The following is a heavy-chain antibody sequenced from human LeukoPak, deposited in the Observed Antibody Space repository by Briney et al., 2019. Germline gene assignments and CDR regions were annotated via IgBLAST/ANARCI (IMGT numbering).Heavy chain of an antibody. CDR1: GYTFTSYG. CDR2: ISAYNGNT. D-gene: IGHD2-15*01. V-gene: IGHV1-18*01. CDR3: AREIRTPHCSGGSCYPYYYYYYGMDV. J-gene: IGHJ6*02. Sequence: ASVKVSCKASGYTFTSYGISWVRQAPGQGLEWMGWISAYNGNTNYAQKLQGRVTMTTDTSTSTAYMELRSLRSDDTAVYYCAREIRTPHCSGGSCYPYYYYYYGMDVWGQGTTVTVSS.